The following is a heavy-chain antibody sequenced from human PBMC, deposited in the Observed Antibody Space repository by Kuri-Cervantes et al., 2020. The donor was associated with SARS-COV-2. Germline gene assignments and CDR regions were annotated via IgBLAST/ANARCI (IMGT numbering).Heavy chain of an antibody. J-gene: IGHJ4*02. D-gene: IGHD3-22*01. CDR1: GFTFSSYW. CDR3: AKDFVYYYDSSGYLFDY. Sequence: GESLKISCAASGFTFSSYWMHWVRQAPGKGLVWVSRINSDGSSTSYADSVKGRFTISRDNSKNTLYLQMNSLRAEDTAVYYCAKDFVYYYDSSGYLFDYWGQGTLVTVSS. CDR2: INSDGSST. V-gene: IGHV3-74*01.